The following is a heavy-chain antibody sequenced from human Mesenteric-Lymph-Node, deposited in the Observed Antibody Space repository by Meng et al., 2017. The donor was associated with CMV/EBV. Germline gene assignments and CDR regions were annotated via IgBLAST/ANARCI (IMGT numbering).Heavy chain of an antibody. J-gene: IGHJ4*02. Sequence: SETLSLTCRVSGGSISGYYWTWIRHSPGKRLEWIGWIHFSGTTSFNPSLKSRVTILIDTSKNQFFLNLKSVTAADTAVYYCTRGFPGGGHAVFSDCWGQGTLVTVSS. D-gene: IGHD3-16*01. V-gene: IGHV4-59*01. CDR3: TRGFPGGGHAVFSDC. CDR1: GGSISGYY. CDR2: IHFSGTT.